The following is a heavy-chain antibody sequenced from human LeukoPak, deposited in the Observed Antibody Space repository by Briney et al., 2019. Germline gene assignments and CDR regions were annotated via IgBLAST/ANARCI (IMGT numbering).Heavy chain of an antibody. V-gene: IGHV4-61*01. CDR3: ARGRIAVAGTKNYFDY. Sequence: SETLSLTCAVSGGSISRGSYYWSWIRQPPGKGLEWIGDIYYSGSTNYNPSLKSRVTISVDTSKNQFSLKLSSVTAADTAVYYCARGRIAVAGTKNYFDYWGQGTLVTVSS. CDR1: GGSISRGSYY. J-gene: IGHJ4*02. D-gene: IGHD6-19*01. CDR2: IYYSGST.